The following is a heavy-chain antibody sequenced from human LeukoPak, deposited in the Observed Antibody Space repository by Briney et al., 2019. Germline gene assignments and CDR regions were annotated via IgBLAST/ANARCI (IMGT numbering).Heavy chain of an antibody. D-gene: IGHD3-22*01. CDR1: GFTFSSYA. V-gene: IGHV3-23*01. CDR3: AKVWTMRTYYYDSSGHSSFDY. Sequence: LGGSLRLSCAASGFTFSSYAMSWVRQAPGKGLEWVSAISGSGGSTYYADSVKGRFTISRDNSKNTLYLQMNSLRAEDTAVYYCAKVWTMRTYYYDSSGHSSFDYWGQGTLVTVSS. J-gene: IGHJ4*02. CDR2: ISGSGGST.